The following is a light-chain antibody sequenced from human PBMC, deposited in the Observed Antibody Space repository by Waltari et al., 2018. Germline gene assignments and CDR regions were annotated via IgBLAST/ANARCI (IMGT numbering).Light chain of an antibody. CDR2: DAS. J-gene: IGKJ2*01. V-gene: IGKV1-5*01. Sequence: DIQMTQSPSTLSASVGDRVTITCRASQSISSWLAWYQQRPGKAPKPLIYDASSLESGVPSRCSGSGSGTEFTLTISSLQPDDFATYYCQQYNSYTFGQGTKLEIK. CDR1: QSISSW. CDR3: QQYNSYT.